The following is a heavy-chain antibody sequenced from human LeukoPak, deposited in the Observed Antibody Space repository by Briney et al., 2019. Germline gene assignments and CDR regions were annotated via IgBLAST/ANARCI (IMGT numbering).Heavy chain of an antibody. Sequence: KPSETPSLTCTVSGDSVSSSICYWGWIRQPPGKGLEWIGNIYYGGNTYYNPSLKSRVTISVDTSKNQFSLRLSSVTAADTAVYYCARDLGGTTGKFDYWGQGTLVTVSS. CDR1: GDSVSSSICY. J-gene: IGHJ4*02. CDR3: ARDLGGTTGKFDY. D-gene: IGHD1-7*01. CDR2: IYYGGNT. V-gene: IGHV4-39*07.